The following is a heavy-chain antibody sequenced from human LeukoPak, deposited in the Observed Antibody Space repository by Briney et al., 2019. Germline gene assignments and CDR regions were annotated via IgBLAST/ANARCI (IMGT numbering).Heavy chain of an antibody. CDR1: GGSISSYY. CDR3: ASLQPYCSGGSCYSNFSRYFDL. CDR2: INHSGST. J-gene: IGHJ2*01. V-gene: IGHV4-34*01. Sequence: SETLSLTCTVSGGSISSYYCSWIRQPPGKGLEWIGEINHSGSTNYNPSLKSRVTISVDTSKNQFSLKLSSVTAADTAVYYCASLQPYCSGGSCYSNFSRYFDLWGRGTLVTVSS. D-gene: IGHD2-15*01.